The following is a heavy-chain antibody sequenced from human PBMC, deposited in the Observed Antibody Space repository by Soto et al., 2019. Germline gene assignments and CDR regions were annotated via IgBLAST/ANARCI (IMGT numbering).Heavy chain of an antibody. Sequence: QVQLVQSGAEVKKPGSSVKVSCKASGGTFSSYTISWVRQAPGQGLEWMGRIIPILGIANYAQKFQGRVTITTDKSTSTAYMDLGSLNSEDTAVYYCTSSIAARFAPDHAFDIWGQGTMVTVSS. CDR2: IIPILGIA. D-gene: IGHD6-6*01. CDR3: TSSIAARFAPDHAFDI. V-gene: IGHV1-69*02. CDR1: GGTFSSYT. J-gene: IGHJ3*02.